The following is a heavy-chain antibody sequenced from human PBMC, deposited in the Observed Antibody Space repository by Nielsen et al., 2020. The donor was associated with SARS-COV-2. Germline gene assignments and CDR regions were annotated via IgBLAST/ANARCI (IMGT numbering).Heavy chain of an antibody. Sequence: GGSLRLSCETSGFTFKSFWMNWVRQAPGKGLEWVANIKEDGTERNYVDAVKGRFTISRDNARKSLYLQMDSLRADDTAVYYCVRDREQWLVTPARHWGQGTLVTVSP. V-gene: IGHV3-7*03. D-gene: IGHD6-19*01. CDR1: GFTFKSFW. J-gene: IGHJ4*01. CDR3: VRDREQWLVTPARH. CDR2: IKEDGTER.